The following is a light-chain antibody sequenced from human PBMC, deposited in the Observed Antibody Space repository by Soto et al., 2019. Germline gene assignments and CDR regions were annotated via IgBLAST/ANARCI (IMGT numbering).Light chain of an antibody. Sequence: QAVVTQPPSVSGAPGQRVTISNIGAGYDVHWYQQLPGTAPKLLIYGNSNRPSGVPDRFSGSKSGTSASLAITGLQAEDEADYYCQSYDSSLSAVVFGGGTQLTVL. V-gene: IGLV1-40*01. J-gene: IGLJ2*01. CDR3: QSYDSSLSAVV. CDR2: GNS. CDR1: IGAGYD.